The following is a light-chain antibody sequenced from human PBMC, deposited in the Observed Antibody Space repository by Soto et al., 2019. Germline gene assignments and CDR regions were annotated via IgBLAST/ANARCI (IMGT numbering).Light chain of an antibody. CDR1: QSVNSNY. CDR2: GAS. V-gene: IGKV3-20*01. J-gene: IGKJ1*01. Sequence: EIVLTQSPATLSLSPGERATPSCRASQSVNSNYLAWYQQKRGQAPRLLIYGASSRATGIPDRFSGSGSGTDFTLTISRLEPEDFAVYYCQESPRTFGQGTKVDIK. CDR3: QESPRT.